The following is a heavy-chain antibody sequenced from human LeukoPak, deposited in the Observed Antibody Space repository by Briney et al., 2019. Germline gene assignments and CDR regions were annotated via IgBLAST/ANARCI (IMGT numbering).Heavy chain of an antibody. Sequence: PGGSLRLSCAASGFTFSSYAMSWVRQAPGKGLEWVSGISGSGDNTYYADSVKGRFTISRENAKNSFYLQMNSLRADDTAVYYCARQMTPHGNFDYWGQGTLVTVSS. CDR2: ISGSGDNT. CDR1: GFTFSSYA. D-gene: IGHD1-26*01. CDR3: ARQMTPHGNFDY. J-gene: IGHJ4*02. V-gene: IGHV3-23*01.